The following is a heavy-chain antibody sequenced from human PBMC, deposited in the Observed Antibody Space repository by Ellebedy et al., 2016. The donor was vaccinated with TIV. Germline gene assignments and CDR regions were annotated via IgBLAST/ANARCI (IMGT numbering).Heavy chain of an antibody. CDR1: GFTFSSYG. Sequence: GESLKISCAASGFTFSSYGMHWVRQAPGKGLEWVAVISYDGSNKYYADSVKGRFTISRGNAKNSLYLQMNSLRAEDTAVYYCATRWQWLDYWGQGTLVTVSS. CDR3: ATRWQWLDY. J-gene: IGHJ4*02. D-gene: IGHD6-19*01. V-gene: IGHV3-30*03. CDR2: ISYDGSNK.